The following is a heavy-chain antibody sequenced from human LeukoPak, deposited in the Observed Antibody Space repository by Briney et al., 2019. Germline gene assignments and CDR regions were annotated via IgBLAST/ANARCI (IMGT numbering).Heavy chain of an antibody. CDR2: VSGSGGST. V-gene: IGHV3-23*01. D-gene: IGHD6-13*01. Sequence: PGGSLRLSCAASGFTFTSYAMTWVRQAPGKGLEWVSTVSGSGGSTYYADSVEGRFTISRDDSKSTLYLQMNSLGADDTAVYYCAKDNVAAAGRYFDYWGQGTLVTVSS. CDR1: GFTFTSYA. CDR3: AKDNVAAAGRYFDY. J-gene: IGHJ4*02.